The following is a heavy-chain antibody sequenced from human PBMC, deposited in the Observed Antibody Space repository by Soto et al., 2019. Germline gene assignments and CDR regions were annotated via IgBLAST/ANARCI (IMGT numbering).Heavy chain of an antibody. J-gene: IGHJ6*02. V-gene: IGHV3-53*01. CDR1: GFTVSSNY. D-gene: IGHD1-26*01. CDR2: IYSGGST. CDR3: AAPSGSRYYYYGMDV. Sequence: GGSLRLSCAASGFTVSSNYMSWVRQAPGKGLEWVSVIYSGGSTYYADSVKGRFTISRDNSKNTLYLQMNSLRAEDTAVYYCAAPSGSRYYYYGMDVWGQGTTVTVSS.